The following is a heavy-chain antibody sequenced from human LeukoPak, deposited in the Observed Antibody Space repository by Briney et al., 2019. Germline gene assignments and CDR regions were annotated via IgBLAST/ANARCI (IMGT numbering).Heavy chain of an antibody. J-gene: IGHJ4*02. CDR3: AKESYSNWYYFDY. CDR1: GFTFSTYG. D-gene: IGHD4-11*01. V-gene: IGHV3-30*02. CDR2: IQYDGSNK. Sequence: PGGSLRLSCAAPGFTFSTYGMHWGRQAPRKGLEWVTFIQYDGSNKYYGDSVRGRFTISRDNSKNTLYLQMNSLRAEDTAVYYCAKESYSNWYYFDYWGQGTLVTVSS.